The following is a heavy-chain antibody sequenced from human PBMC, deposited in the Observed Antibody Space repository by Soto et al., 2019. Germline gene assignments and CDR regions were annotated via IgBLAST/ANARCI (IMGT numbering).Heavy chain of an antibody. D-gene: IGHD2-15*01. CDR2: IYYSGST. J-gene: IGHJ4*02. V-gene: IGHV4-59*08. CDR3: ARRLGDGYSYYFDF. Sequence: SETLSLTCTVSGGSISNYYWSWIRQSPEKGLQWIGYIYYSGSTYYNPSLKSRVTISVDTSKNQFSLKLSSVTAADTAMYYCARRLGDGYSYYFDFWGQGTLVTVSS. CDR1: GGSISNYY.